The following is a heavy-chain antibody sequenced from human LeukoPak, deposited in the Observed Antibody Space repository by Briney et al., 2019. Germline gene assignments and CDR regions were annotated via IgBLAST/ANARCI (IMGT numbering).Heavy chain of an antibody. CDR2: INPNSGGT. J-gene: IGHJ6*02. Sequence: GASVKVSCKASGYTFTGYYMHWVRQAPGQGLEWMGWINPNSGGTNYAQKFQGRVTMTRDTSISTAYMELSRLRSDDTAVYYCARDQIQLWTRYYYYGMDVWAQGTTVTVSS. V-gene: IGHV1-2*02. CDR1: GYTFTGYY. CDR3: ARDQIQLWTRYYYYGMDV. D-gene: IGHD5-18*01.